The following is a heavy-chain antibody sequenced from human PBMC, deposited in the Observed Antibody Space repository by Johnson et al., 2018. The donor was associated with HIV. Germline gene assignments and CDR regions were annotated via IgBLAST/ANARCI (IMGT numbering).Heavy chain of an antibody. D-gene: IGHD5-24*01. V-gene: IGHV3-66*01. J-gene: IGHJ3*02. CDR2: IYSGGST. Sequence: VQLVESGGGVVRPGGSLRLSCAASGFTFDDYGMSWVRQAPGKGLEWVSVIYSGGSTYYADSVKGRFTISRDNSKNTLYLQMNRLRAEDTAVYYCAREWLYGFDIWGQGTMVTVSS. CDR1: GFTFDDYG. CDR3: AREWLYGFDI.